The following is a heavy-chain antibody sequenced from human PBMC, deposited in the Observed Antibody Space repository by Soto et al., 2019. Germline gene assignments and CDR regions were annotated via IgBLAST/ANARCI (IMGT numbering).Heavy chain of an antibody. CDR1: GFTFSSYA. D-gene: IGHD6-19*01. V-gene: IGHV3-23*01. CDR3: AKSSGIAVAGTLFDP. Sequence: EVQLLESGGGLVQPGGSLRLSCAASGFTFSSYAMSWVRQAPGKGLEWVSAISGSGGSTYYADSVKGRFTISRDNSKNTLYLQMNSLRAEDSAVYYCAKSSGIAVAGTLFDPWGHGTLVTVSS. J-gene: IGHJ5*02. CDR2: ISGSGGST.